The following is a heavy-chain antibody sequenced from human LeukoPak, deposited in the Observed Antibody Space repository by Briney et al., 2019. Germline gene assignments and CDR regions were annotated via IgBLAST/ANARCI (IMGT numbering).Heavy chain of an antibody. CDR3: TRSPRDGYNDAFDI. D-gene: IGHD5-24*01. V-gene: IGHV5-51*01. Sequence: GAPLQICCEGSGSIFTTYWIAWVRQLPGEGLEWMGIIYPGDSETRYSPSFQGQVIISADKSITTAYLQWGSLKASDTAMYYCTRSPRDGYNDAFDIWGQGTMVTVCS. J-gene: IGHJ3*02. CDR1: GSIFTTYW. CDR2: IYPGDSET.